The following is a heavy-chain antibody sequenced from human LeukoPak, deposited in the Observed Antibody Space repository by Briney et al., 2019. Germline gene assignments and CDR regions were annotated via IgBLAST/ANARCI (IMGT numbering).Heavy chain of an antibody. CDR2: IYYSGST. CDR3: ARGLPMVDY. V-gene: IGHV4-59*01. CDR1: GFSISSYD. D-gene: IGHD3-10*01. J-gene: IGHJ4*02. Sequence: SETLCLTCTVSGFSISSYDWSWVRQPPGKGLEWIGYIYYSGSTNYNPSLKSRVTISVDTSKNQFSLKLSSVTAADPAVYYCARGLPMVDYWGQGTLVTVSS.